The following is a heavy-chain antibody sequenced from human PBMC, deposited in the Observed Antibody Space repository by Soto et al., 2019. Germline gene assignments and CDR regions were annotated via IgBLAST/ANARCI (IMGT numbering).Heavy chain of an antibody. CDR3: ARFSGYSGYDSYYMDV. V-gene: IGHV1-18*01. D-gene: IGHD5-12*01. Sequence: RASVKVSCKASGYTFTSYGISWVRQAPGQGLEWMGWISAYNGNTNYAQKLQGRVTMTTDTSTSTAYMELRSLRSDDTAVYYCARFSGYSGYDSYYMDVWGKGTTVTVSS. J-gene: IGHJ6*03. CDR1: GYTFTSYG. CDR2: ISAYNGNT.